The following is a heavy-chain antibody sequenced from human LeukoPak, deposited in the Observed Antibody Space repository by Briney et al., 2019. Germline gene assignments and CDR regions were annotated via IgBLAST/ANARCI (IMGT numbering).Heavy chain of an antibody. CDR2: IKQDGSEK. V-gene: IGHV3-7*01. CDR3: ARVTEIAAIVYFDY. J-gene: IGHJ4*02. D-gene: IGHD2-15*01. CDR1: GLTISNNW. Sequence: GGSLRLSCADSGLTISNNWMSWVRQAPGKGLEWVANIKQDGSEKYYVDSVKGRFTISRDNAKNSLYLQMNSLRAEDTAVYYCARVTEIAAIVYFDYWGQGTLVTVSS.